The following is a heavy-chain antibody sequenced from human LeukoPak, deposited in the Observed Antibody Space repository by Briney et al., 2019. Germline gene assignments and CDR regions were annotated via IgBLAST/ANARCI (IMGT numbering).Heavy chain of an antibody. CDR1: GGSINTYY. CDR2: IYYSVST. J-gene: IGHJ3*02. CDR3: ATSTVYYFDSSGYYSNDACDI. Sequence: SETLSLTCTVSGGSINTYYWTWVRQPPGKGLEWIGNIYYSVSTNYNPSLKSRVAISVDTSKNQFSLKLSSVTAADTAVYYCATSTVYYFDSSGYYSNDACDIWGQGTMVTVSS. V-gene: IGHV4-59*01. D-gene: IGHD3-22*01.